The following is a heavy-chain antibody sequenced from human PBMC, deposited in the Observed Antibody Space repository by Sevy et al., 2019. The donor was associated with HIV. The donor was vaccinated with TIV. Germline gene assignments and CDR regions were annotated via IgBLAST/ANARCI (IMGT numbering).Heavy chain of an antibody. CDR3: ARDSDTYTALVNYYGMDV. Sequence: GGSLRLSCTTSGFMFNLYSFNWVRQAPGKGLEWISFISSSGKYQFYADSVKGRFTMSRDTATNSVYLQIDSLRADDTAVYYCARDSDTYTALVNYYGMDVWGQGTTVTVSS. D-gene: IGHD5-18*01. CDR1: GFMFNLYS. CDR2: ISSSGKYQ. V-gene: IGHV3-21*06. J-gene: IGHJ6*02.